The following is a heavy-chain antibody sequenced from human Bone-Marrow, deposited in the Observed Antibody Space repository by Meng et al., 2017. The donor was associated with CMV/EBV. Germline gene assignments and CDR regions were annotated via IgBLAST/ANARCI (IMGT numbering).Heavy chain of an antibody. V-gene: IGHV3-23*01. D-gene: IGHD3-22*01. J-gene: IGHJ4*02. Sequence: GGSLRLSCAASGFTFIRNVMSWVRQAPGKGLEWVSDVSGSDSSTLYEDSVKGRFTISRDNSKNTLYLQMNSLRAEDTAVYYCAKVFGVDYYDSSGYYYVDYFDYWGQGTLVAVSS. CDR1: GFTFIRNV. CDR3: AKVFGVDYYDSSGYYYVDYFDY. CDR2: VSGSDSST.